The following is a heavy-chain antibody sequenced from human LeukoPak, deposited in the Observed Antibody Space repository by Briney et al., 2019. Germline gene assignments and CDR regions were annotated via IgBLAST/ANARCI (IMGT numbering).Heavy chain of an antibody. CDR2: IYTSVDT. D-gene: IGHD3-3*01. V-gene: IGHV4-4*07. J-gene: IGHJ3*02. CDR1: GGSTSSFY. CDR3: ARSENYFWSGYYTPVHFGI. Sequence: PSDTLSLTCSSSGGSTSSFYWSWIRQPAGKGLEWIGHIYTSVDTNYNPSLKSRVTMSVDTSKNQFSLKLSSVTAADTAVYYCARSENYFWSGYYTPVHFGIWGQGTMVTVSS.